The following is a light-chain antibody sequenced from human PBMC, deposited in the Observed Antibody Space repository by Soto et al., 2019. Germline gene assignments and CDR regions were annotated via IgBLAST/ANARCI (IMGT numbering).Light chain of an antibody. CDR1: SSDVGGYNS. Sequence: ALTQPASVSGSPGQSITISCTGTSSDVGGYNSVSWYRQDPGKAPKLMIYDVTNRPSGVSNRFSGSKSGNTASLTISGLQAEDEADYYCSSFTSSITYVFGTGTKVTVL. J-gene: IGLJ1*01. CDR3: SSFTSSITYV. CDR2: DVT. V-gene: IGLV2-14*01.